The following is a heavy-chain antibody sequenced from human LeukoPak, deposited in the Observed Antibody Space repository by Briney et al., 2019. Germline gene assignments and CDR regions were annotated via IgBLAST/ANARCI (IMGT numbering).Heavy chain of an antibody. CDR1: GGSISSYY. CDR2: TYYSGST. V-gene: IGHV4-59*01. J-gene: IGHJ5*02. CDR3: ARDRDDFWSGFDGERWFDP. Sequence: SETLSLTCTVSGGSISSYYWSWIRQPPGKGLEWIGYTYYSGSTNYNPSLKSRVTISVDTSKSQFSLKLSSVTAADTAVYYCARDRDDFWSGFDGERWFDPWGQGTLVTVSS. D-gene: IGHD3-3*01.